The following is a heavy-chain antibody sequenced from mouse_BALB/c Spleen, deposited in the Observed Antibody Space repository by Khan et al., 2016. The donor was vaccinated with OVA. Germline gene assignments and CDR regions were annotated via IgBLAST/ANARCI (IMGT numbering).Heavy chain of an antibody. V-gene: IGHV3-2*02. Sequence: EVKLLESGPGLVKPSQSLSLTCTVTGYSITSDYAWNWIRQFPGNKLEWMGFISYSGNPKYNPSLKSRFSITRDTSKNQFFLHLNSVTIEDTATYYCARVYGGDFDYWGQGTTLTVSS. CDR1: GYSITSDYA. J-gene: IGHJ2*01. CDR3: ARVYGGDFDY. CDR2: ISYSGNP. D-gene: IGHD1-1*01.